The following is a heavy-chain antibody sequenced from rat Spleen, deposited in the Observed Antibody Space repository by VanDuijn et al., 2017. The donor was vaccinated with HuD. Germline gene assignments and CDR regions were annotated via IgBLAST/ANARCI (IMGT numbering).Heavy chain of an antibody. CDR1: GFTFNNYW. D-gene: IGHD5-1*01. J-gene: IGHJ2*01. CDR3: TNNWEAYY. Sequence: EVQLVESGGGLVQPGRSLKLSCVASGFTFNNYWMAWIRQAPGKGLEWVASITNTGDNTYYPDSVRGRFTISRDNARSTLYLQINSLRAEDTATYYCTNNWEAYYWGQGVMVTVSS. CDR2: ITNTGDNT. V-gene: IGHV5-31*01.